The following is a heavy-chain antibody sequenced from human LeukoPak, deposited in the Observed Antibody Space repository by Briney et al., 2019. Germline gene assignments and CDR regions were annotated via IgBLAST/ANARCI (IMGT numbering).Heavy chain of an antibody. CDR2: INHSGCT. CDR1: GGSFSGYY. Sequence: SETLSLTCAVYGGSFSGYYWSWIRQPPGKGLEWIGEINHSGCTNYNPCLKSRVTISVDTSKTQFSLKLSSVTAADTAVYYCARGPFLTGYYKLFDYWGQGTLVTVSS. V-gene: IGHV4-34*01. J-gene: IGHJ4*02. D-gene: IGHD3-9*01. CDR3: ARGPFLTGYYKLFDY.